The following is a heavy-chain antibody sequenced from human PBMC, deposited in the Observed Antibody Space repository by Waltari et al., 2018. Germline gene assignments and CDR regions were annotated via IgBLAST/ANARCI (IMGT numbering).Heavy chain of an antibody. CDR2: INGPSTAI. V-gene: IGHV3-48*03. Sequence: EVQLVESGGGLVQPGGSLRLSCEASGFTFSSYPMNWVRQAPGKGRGLVSYINGPSTAIYYTDSGKGRFTISRDNTKTSLYLQMNSLRAEDTAVYYCASPAGKLGTFDKWGQGTMVTVSS. J-gene: IGHJ3*02. CDR3: ASPAGKLGTFDK. D-gene: IGHD3-16*01. CDR1: GFTFSSYP.